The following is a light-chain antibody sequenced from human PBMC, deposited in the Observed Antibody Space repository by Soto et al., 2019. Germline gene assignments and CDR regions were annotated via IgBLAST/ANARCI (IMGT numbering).Light chain of an antibody. CDR1: SSDVGAYNY. V-gene: IGLV2-14*01. Sequence: ALTQSASASGSPGQSITISCTGTSSDVGAYNYVSWYQQHPGKAPKLIIYDVSNRPSGVSNRFSGSKSGNTASLTISALQAEDEADYYCSSFTSSSTRVFGTGTKVTVL. J-gene: IGLJ1*01. CDR3: SSFTSSSTRV. CDR2: DVS.